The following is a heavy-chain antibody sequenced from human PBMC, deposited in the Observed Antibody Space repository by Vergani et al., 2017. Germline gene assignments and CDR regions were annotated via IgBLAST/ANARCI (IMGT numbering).Heavy chain of an antibody. CDR2: ISGSGGST. J-gene: IGHJ2*01. CDR3: AKVGPEVYYYDSSGYLTNDWYFDL. V-gene: IGHV3-23*01. Sequence: EVQLLESGGGLVQPGGSLRLSCAASGFTFSSYAMSWVRQAPGKGLEWVSAISGSGGSTYYADSVKGRFTISRDNSKNTMYLQMNSLSAEDTAVYYCAKVGPEVYYYDSSGYLTNDWYFDLWGRGTLVTVSS. D-gene: IGHD3-22*01. CDR1: GFTFSSYA.